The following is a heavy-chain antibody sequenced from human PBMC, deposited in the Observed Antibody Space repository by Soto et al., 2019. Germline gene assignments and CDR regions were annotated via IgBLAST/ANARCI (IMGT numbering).Heavy chain of an antibody. CDR3: GRGGWDYVWGSYRETGTFDY. V-gene: IGHV4-30-4*01. CDR1: GGSISSGDYY. CDR2: IYYSGST. J-gene: IGHJ4*02. D-gene: IGHD3-16*02. Sequence: QVQLQESGPGLVKPSQTLSLTCTVSGGSISSGDYYWSWIRQPPGKGLEWIGYIYYSGSTYYNPSLKSRVTISVDSSKNQFSLELSSVIGADTAVYYCGRGGWDYVWGSYRETGTFDYWGQGTLVTVSS.